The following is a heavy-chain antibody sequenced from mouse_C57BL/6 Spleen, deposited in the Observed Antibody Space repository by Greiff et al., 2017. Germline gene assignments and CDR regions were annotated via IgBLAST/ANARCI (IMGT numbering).Heavy chain of an antibody. CDR3: AREAQATGSHYFDY. J-gene: IGHJ2*01. Sequence: QVQLQQSGAELVRPGTSVKVSCKASGYAFTNYLIEWVKQRPGQGLEWIGVINPGSGGTNYNEKFKGKATLTADKSSSTAYMQLSSLTSEDSAVYFCAREAQATGSHYFDYWGQGTTLTVSS. CDR1: GYAFTNYL. V-gene: IGHV1-54*01. CDR2: INPGSGGT. D-gene: IGHD3-2*02.